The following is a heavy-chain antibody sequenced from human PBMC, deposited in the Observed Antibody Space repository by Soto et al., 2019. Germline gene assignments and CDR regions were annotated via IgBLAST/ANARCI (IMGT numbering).Heavy chain of an antibody. D-gene: IGHD6-25*01. CDR3: ARRKERSGPHYFDY. CDR2: MNPSNGNT. J-gene: IGHJ4*02. V-gene: IGHV1-8*01. Sequence: QVQLVQSGAEVKKPGASVKVSCKASGYTFIRYDINWVRQATGQGFEWMGWMNPSNGNTGYAQKFQGRVTMTRNTSISTAYMELSSLRSEDTAVYYCARRKERSGPHYFDYWGQGSPVTVSS. CDR1: GYTFIRYD.